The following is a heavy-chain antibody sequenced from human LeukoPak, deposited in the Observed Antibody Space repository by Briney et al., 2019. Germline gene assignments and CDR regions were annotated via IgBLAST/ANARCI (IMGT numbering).Heavy chain of an antibody. CDR1: GFTFSSYA. Sequence: GGSLRLSCAGSGFTFSSYAMTWVRQAPGKGLEWVSGISGSGDSTYYADSVKGRFTISRDNSKNTLYLQMNSLRAEDTAVYYCAKEPQGGSGTYFDYWGQGTLSPSPQ. V-gene: IGHV3-23*01. D-gene: IGHD3-10*01. CDR3: AKEPQGGSGTYFDY. J-gene: IGHJ4*02. CDR2: ISGSGDST.